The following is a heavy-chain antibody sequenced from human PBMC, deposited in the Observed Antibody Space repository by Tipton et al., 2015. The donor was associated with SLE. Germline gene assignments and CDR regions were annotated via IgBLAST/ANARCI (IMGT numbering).Heavy chain of an antibody. CDR2: IYYSGST. J-gene: IGHJ4*02. CDR3: ARDLRGVGARGSDS. V-gene: IGHV4-39*07. D-gene: IGHD1-26*01. Sequence: TLSLTCTVSGGSISSSSYYWGWIRQPPGKGLEWIGSIYYSGSTYYNPSLKSRVTISVDTSKNQFSLKLSSVTAADTAVYYCARDLRGVGARGSDSWGQGTLVTVSS. CDR1: GGSISSSSYY.